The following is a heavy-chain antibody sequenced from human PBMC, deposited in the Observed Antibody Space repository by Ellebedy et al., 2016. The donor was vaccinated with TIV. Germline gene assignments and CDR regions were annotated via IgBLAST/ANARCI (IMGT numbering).Heavy chain of an antibody. CDR2: IYSSGST. Sequence: MPSETLSLTCTVSGGSISRYYWPWIRQPAGQGLEWIGRIYSSGSTNYNPSLQSRVTMSVDTSKNQFSLKLSSVTAADTAVYYCAGGYSNGWTDYWGQGTLVTVSS. CDR1: GGSISRYY. CDR3: AGGYSNGWTDY. J-gene: IGHJ4*02. V-gene: IGHV4-4*07. D-gene: IGHD6-19*01.